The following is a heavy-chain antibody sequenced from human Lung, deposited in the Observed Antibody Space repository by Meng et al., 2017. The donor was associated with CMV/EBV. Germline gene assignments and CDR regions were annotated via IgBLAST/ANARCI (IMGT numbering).Heavy chain of an antibody. V-gene: IGHV3-33*06. CDR1: GFTFSSYG. CDR3: AKAMICSSTSCYPGAYYYGMDV. Sequence: GGSLRLSCAASGFTFSSYGMHWVRQAPGKGLEWVAVIWYDGSNKYYADSVKGRFTISRDNSKNTLYLQMNSLRAEDTAVYYCAKAMICSSTSCYPGAYYYGMDVWGQQATVTVAS. CDR2: IWYDGSNK. J-gene: IGHJ6*02. D-gene: IGHD2-2*01.